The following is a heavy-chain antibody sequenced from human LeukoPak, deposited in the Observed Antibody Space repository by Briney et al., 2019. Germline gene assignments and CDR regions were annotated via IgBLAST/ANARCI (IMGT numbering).Heavy chain of an antibody. V-gene: IGHV3-23*01. CDR3: ARVSMGNWLDP. J-gene: IGHJ5*02. CDR2: ISSSGGDT. CDR1: GFTFSNFL. Sequence: GGSLRLSCAASGFTFSNFLMTWVRQAPGKGPEWVSAISSSGGDTYYTDSVKGRFTISRDNSKNTLYLQMNSLRAEDTAVYYCARVSMGNWLDPWGQGTLVTVSS. D-gene: IGHD2/OR15-2a*01.